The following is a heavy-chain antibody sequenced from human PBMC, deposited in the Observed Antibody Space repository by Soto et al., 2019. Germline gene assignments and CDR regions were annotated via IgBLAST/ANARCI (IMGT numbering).Heavy chain of an antibody. J-gene: IGHJ4*02. Sequence: QVQLQESGPGLVMPSETLSLTCTVSGDSISGSPYFWGWIRQPPGKRLDWTGSIFYDGYALYTPSLGGRVTISVDTSKNQFSLKLTSVAAADTAIYFCARLQAAVPHYWGQGILVTVSS. D-gene: IGHD6-13*01. CDR1: GDSISGSPYF. CDR3: ARLQAAVPHY. CDR2: IFYDGYA. V-gene: IGHV4-39*01.